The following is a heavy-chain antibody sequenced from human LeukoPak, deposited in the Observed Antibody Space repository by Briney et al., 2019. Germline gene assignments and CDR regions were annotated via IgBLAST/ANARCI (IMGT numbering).Heavy chain of an antibody. V-gene: IGHV3-21*01. CDR2: ISSSSSYI. J-gene: IGHJ4*02. CDR1: GFTFSSYS. D-gene: IGHD2-15*01. Sequence: GGSLRLSCAASGFTFSSYSMNWVRQAPGKGLEWVSSISSSSSYIYYADSVKGRFTISRDNAKNSLYLQMNSLRAEDTAVYYCARDRFYCSGGSCYGPTDYWGQGTLVTASS. CDR3: ARDRFYCSGGSCYGPTDY.